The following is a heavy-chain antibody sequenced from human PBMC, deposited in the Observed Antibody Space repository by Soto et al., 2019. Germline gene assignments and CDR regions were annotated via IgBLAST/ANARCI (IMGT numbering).Heavy chain of an antibody. CDR3: ARSNSYYYDSSGYYYGDAFNI. D-gene: IGHD3-22*01. Sequence: GGSLRLSCAASGFTFSSYSMNWVRQAPGKGLEWVSSISSSSSYIYYADSVKGRFTISRDNAKNSLYLQMNSLRAEDTAVYYCARSNSYYYDSSGYYYGDAFNIWGQGTMVTVSS. CDR2: ISSSSSYI. J-gene: IGHJ3*02. V-gene: IGHV3-21*01. CDR1: GFTFSSYS.